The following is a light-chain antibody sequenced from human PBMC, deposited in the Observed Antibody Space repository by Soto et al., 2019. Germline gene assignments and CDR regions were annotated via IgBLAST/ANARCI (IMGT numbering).Light chain of an antibody. CDR2: EVS. CDR3: SSYTSSSTLV. CDR1: SSDVGAYHY. J-gene: IGLJ2*01. Sequence: QSALTQPASVSGSPGQSITISCTGTSSDVGAYHYVSWYQQHPGKAPKLMIYEVSNRPSGVSNRFSGSKSGNTASLIISGLQAEDEADYYCSSYTSSSTLVFGGGTQLTVL. V-gene: IGLV2-14*01.